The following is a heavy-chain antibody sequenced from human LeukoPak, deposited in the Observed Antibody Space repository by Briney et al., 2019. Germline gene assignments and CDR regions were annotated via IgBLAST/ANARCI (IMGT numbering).Heavy chain of an antibody. Sequence: GGSLRLSCAASGFTFSSNYMSWVRQAPGKGLEWVSVIYSGGGTYYADSVKGRFTISRDNSKNTLYLQMNSLRAEDTAVYYCARDTHLGNFDYWGQGTLVTVSS. CDR1: GFTFSSNY. J-gene: IGHJ4*02. CDR3: ARDTHLGNFDY. CDR2: IYSGGGT. V-gene: IGHV3-53*01. D-gene: IGHD7-27*01.